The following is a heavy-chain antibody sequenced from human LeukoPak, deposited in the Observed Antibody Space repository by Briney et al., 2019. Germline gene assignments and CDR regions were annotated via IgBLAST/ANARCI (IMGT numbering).Heavy chain of an antibody. Sequence: SETLSLTCTVSGGSISSNSYYWGWIRQPPGKGLEWIGSIYYSGSTYYNPSLKSRVTISVDTSKNQFSLKLSSVTAADTAVYYCARGSWELLCDYWGQGTLVTVSS. CDR2: IYYSGST. D-gene: IGHD1-26*01. CDR1: GGSISSNSYY. V-gene: IGHV4-39*07. CDR3: ARGSWELLCDY. J-gene: IGHJ4*02.